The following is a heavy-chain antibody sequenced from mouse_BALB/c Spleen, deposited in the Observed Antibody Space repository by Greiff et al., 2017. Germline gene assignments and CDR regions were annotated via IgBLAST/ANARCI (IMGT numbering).Heavy chain of an antibody. CDR2: ISSGGGST. CDR3: ARQGLRLRTFDV. CDR1: GFAFSSYD. J-gene: IGHJ1*01. Sequence: EVMLVESGGGLVKPGGSLKLSCAASGFAFSSYDMSWVRQTPEKRLEWVAYISSGGGSTYYPDTVKGRFTISRDNAKNTLYLQMSSLKSEDTAMYYCARQGLRLRTFDVWGAGTTVTVSS. V-gene: IGHV5-12-1*01. D-gene: IGHD1-2*01.